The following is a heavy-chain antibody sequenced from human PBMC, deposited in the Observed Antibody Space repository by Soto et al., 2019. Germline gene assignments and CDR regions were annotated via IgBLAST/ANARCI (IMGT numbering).Heavy chain of an antibody. CDR3: ARSRSSWSLGAFDI. J-gene: IGHJ3*02. CDR1: GGSISSGGYY. Sequence: QVQLQESGPGLVKPSQTLSLTCTVSGGSISSGGYYWSWIRQHPGKGLEWIGYIYYSGSTYYNTSLKSRVTISVDTSKNQFSLQLRSVTAADTAVYYCARSRSSWSLGAFDIWGQWTMVTVSS. CDR2: IYYSGST. V-gene: IGHV4-31*03. D-gene: IGHD6-13*01.